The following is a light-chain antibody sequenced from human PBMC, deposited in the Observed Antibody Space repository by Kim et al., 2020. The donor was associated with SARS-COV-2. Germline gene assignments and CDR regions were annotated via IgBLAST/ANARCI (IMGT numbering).Light chain of an antibody. V-gene: IGKV1-5*03. CDR1: QSIGSW. CDR2: KTS. CDR3: QQYNGYLIT. Sequence: ASVGDRVTITCRASQSIGSWLAWYQQKPGKAPNLLIYKTSTLESGVPSRFSGSGSGTEFTLTISSLQPDDFATYYCQQYNGYLITFGQGTRLEIK. J-gene: IGKJ5*01.